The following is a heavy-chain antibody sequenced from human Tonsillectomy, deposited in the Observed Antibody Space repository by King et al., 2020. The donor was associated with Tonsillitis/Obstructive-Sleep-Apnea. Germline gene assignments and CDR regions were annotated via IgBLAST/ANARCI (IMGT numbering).Heavy chain of an antibody. V-gene: IGHV5-51*01. CDR3: ARASLGYTSSWYGIDY. J-gene: IGHJ4*02. D-gene: IGHD6-13*01. CDR1: GYSFSSYC. CDR2: IYPGDSDT. Sequence: VQLVESGEEVKKPGESLKISCKATGYSFSSYCIGWVRQMPGKGLEWMGIIYPGDSDTRYSPSFQGQVTISADKSISTAYLQWGSLKASDTAMYICARASLGYTSSWYGIDYWGQGTLVTVSS.